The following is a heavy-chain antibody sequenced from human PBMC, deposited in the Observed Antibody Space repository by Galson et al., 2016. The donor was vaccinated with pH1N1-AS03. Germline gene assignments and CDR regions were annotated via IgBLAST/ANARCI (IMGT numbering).Heavy chain of an antibody. V-gene: IGHV1-69-2*01. Sequence: VKVSCKVSGYTFTDYNMHWVQQAPGKGLEWMGLVDPDTSKTKYAEKFQGRVTITADTSRDTAYMDLSGLRSADTAIYYCATDGPRGGLDVWGQGTTVTVSS. CDR3: ATDGPRGGLDV. J-gene: IGHJ6*02. CDR1: GYTFTDYN. CDR2: VDPDTSKT.